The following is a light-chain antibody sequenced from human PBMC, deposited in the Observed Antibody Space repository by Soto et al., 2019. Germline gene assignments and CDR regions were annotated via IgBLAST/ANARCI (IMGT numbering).Light chain of an antibody. J-gene: IGKJ1*01. CDR1: QSVSSN. V-gene: IGKV3-15*01. CDR2: GAS. CDR3: QQYNNWPWT. Sequence: EIVMTQSPATLSVSPGERATLSCRASQSVSSNLAWYQRKPGQAPRLLIYGASTRATCIPARFSGSGSGPDFTLTISSLQSEDFAVYYLQQYNNWPWTFGHGTKVEIK.